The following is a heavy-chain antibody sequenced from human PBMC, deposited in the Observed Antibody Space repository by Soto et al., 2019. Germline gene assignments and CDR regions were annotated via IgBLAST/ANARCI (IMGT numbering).Heavy chain of an antibody. CDR3: ATRITAFGLLSPPCDP. Sequence: QVHLQQWGAGLLKPSETLSLTCAVYGGSVNGYYWNWIRQLPGKGLEWIGEINHTGGTHYNPSLKSRVTTSVDTFKNQFSLRLSAVTAADTAIEYCATRITAFGLLSPPCDPWGQGTQVTVSS. V-gene: IGHV4-34*02. D-gene: IGHD2-21*01. CDR2: INHTGGT. J-gene: IGHJ5*02. CDR1: GGSVNGYY.